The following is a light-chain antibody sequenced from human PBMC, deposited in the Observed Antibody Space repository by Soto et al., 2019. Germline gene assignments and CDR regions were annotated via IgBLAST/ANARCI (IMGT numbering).Light chain of an antibody. CDR1: SSNIGSNY. J-gene: IGLJ3*02. CDR3: GTWDSSLSAGV. V-gene: IGLV1-51*02. Sequence: QSVLTQPPSVSAAPGQKVTISCSGSSSNIGSNYVSWYQQITGTAPKLLIYENNKRPSEIPDRFSGSRSGTSVALDITGLQTGDEADYYCGTWDSSLSAGVFGGGTKVTVL. CDR2: ENN.